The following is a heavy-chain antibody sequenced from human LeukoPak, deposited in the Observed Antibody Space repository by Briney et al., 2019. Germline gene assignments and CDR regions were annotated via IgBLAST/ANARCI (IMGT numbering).Heavy chain of an antibody. CDR3: ARGSSSWYGGHYFDY. V-gene: IGHV3-13*01. D-gene: IGHD6-13*01. J-gene: IGHJ4*02. CDR1: GFTFSSYD. Sequence: GGSLRLSCAASGFTFSSYDMHWVRQATGKGLEWVSAIGTAGDTYYPGSVKGRFTISRENAKNSLYLQMNSLRAWDTAVYYCARGSSSWYGGHYFDYWGQGTLVTVSS. CDR2: IGTAGDT.